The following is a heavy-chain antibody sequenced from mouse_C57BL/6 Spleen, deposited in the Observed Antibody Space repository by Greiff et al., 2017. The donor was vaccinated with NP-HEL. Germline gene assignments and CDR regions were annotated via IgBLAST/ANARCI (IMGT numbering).Heavy chain of an antibody. CDR3: ARKDYYGSSYFAY. CDR2: IDPSDSYT. Sequence: LVRPGTSVKLSCKASGYTFTSYWMHWVKQRPGQGLEWIGVIDPSDSYTNNNQKFKGKATLTVDTSSSTAYMQLSSLTSEDSAVYYCARKDYYGSSYFAYWGQGTLVTVSA. V-gene: IGHV1-59*01. D-gene: IGHD1-1*01. J-gene: IGHJ3*01. CDR1: GYTFTSYW.